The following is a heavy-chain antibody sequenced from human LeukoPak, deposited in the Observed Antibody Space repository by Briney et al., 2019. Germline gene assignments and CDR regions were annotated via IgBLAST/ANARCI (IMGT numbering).Heavy chain of an antibody. CDR1: GGSFSGYY. V-gene: IGHV4-34*01. J-gene: IGHJ4*02. CDR3: ARIAPTTAFDY. D-gene: IGHD4-17*01. Sequence: SETLSLTCAVYGGSFSGYYWSWIRQPPGKGLEWIGEINHSGSTNYNPSLKSRVTISVDTSKNQFSLKLSPVTAADTAVYYCARIAPTTAFDYWGQGTLVTVSS. CDR2: INHSGST.